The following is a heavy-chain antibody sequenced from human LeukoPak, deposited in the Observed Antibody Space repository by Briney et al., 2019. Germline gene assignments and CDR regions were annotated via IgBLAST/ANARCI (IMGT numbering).Heavy chain of an antibody. J-gene: IGHJ6*02. V-gene: IGHV1-2*02. D-gene: IGHD2-21*02. CDR3: ARGGVGVTTRYYYGMDV. CDR2: INPNSGGT. CDR1: GYTLTGYY. Sequence: ASVKVSCKASGYTLTGYYMHWVRQAPGQGLEWMGWINPNSGGTNYAQKFQGRVTMTRDTSISTAYMELSRLRSDDTAVHYCARGGVGVTTRYYYGMDVWGQGTTVTVSS.